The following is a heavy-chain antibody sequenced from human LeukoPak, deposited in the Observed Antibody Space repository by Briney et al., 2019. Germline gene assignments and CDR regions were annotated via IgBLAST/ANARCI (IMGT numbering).Heavy chain of an antibody. J-gene: IGHJ4*02. CDR3: ARQNYWVARPIDY. CDR1: GGSFSGYY. V-gene: IGHV4-34*01. CDR2: INHNENT. D-gene: IGHD2-8*02. Sequence: SETLSLTCAVYGGSFSGYYWSWIRQPPGKGLEWTGEINHNENTNYNPSLKSRVTILVDTSKNQFSLKLRSVTAADTAVYYCARQNYWVARPIDYWGQGTLVTVSS.